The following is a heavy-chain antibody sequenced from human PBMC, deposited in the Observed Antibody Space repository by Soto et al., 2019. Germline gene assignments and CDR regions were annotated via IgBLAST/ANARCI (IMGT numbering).Heavy chain of an antibody. CDR2: MNPNSGNT. D-gene: IGHD3-3*01. V-gene: IGHV1-8*01. CDR1: GYTFTSYD. CDR3: ARAIAGGFLEWLLSDYGMDV. Sequence: ASVKVSCKASGYTFTSYDINWVRQATGQGLEWMGWMNPNSGNTGYAQKFQGRVTMTRNTSISTAYMELSSLRSEDTAVYYCARAIAGGFLEWLLSDYGMDVWGQGTTVTVSS. J-gene: IGHJ6*02.